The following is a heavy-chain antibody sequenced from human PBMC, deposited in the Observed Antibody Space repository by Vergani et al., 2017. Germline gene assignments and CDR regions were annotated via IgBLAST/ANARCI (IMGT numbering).Heavy chain of an antibody. CDR1: GYTFGHFD. CDR2: IRYDGSNP. CDR3: AKELRGIGTPLFDS. V-gene: IGHV3-30*02. Sequence: QEQLLQSGGGVVQPGGSLRLSCIGSGYTFGHFDMHWVRQAPGKGLAWVAFIRYDGSNPQYIDSVKGRVTISRDNSRNTLFLQMNSLRVEDTAVYYCAKELRGIGTPLFDSWGQGTLVTVSS. D-gene: IGHD5-24*01. J-gene: IGHJ4*02.